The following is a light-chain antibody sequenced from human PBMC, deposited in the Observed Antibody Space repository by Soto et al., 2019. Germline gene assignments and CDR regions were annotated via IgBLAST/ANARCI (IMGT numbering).Light chain of an antibody. CDR1: QSVSSSY. CDR3: QQYGSSPCT. J-gene: IGKJ2*02. V-gene: IGKV3-20*01. Sequence: EIVLTQSPGTLSLSPGERATLPCRASQSVSSSYLAWYQQKPGQAPRLLIYSASSRATGFPDRFSGSGSGTDFTLTISRLEPEDFAVYYCQQYGSSPCTFGQGTKLEIK. CDR2: SAS.